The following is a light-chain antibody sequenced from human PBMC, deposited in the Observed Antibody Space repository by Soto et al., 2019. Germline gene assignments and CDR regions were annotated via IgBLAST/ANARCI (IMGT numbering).Light chain of an antibody. V-gene: IGLV1-51*01. CDR3: GTWDSSLRAGPWV. CDR1: SSNIGNNY. CDR2: DDK. J-gene: IGLJ3*02. Sequence: QSVLTQPPSVSAAPGQKVTISCSGSSSNIGNNYVSWYQQLPGTAPKLLIYDDKKRPSGIPDRFSGSKSGTSATLGITGLQTGDEADYYCGTWDSSLRAGPWVFGGGTKVTVL.